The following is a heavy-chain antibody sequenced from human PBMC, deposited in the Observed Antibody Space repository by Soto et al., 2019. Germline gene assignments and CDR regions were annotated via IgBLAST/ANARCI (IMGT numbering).Heavy chain of an antibody. J-gene: IGHJ6*02. CDR2: IYPGDSDT. V-gene: IGHV5-51*01. D-gene: IGHD3-3*01. CDR1: GYSFTSYW. Sequence: GESLKISCKGSGYSFTSYWIGWVRQVPGKGLEWMGIIYPGDSDTRYSPSFQGQVTISADKSISTAYLQWSSLKASDTAMYYCARLKSYYDFWSGYYDGRPAYMDVWGQGTTVTVSS. CDR3: ARLKSYYDFWSGYYDGRPAYMDV.